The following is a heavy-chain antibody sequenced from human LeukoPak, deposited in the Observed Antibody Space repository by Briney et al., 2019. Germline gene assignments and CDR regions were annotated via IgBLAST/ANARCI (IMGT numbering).Heavy chain of an antibody. V-gene: IGHV3-23*01. D-gene: IGHD3-10*01. CDR2: ISGSGGST. J-gene: IGHJ3*02. Sequence: GGSLRLSCAASGFTLSSYAMSWVRQAPGKGLEWVSAISGSGGSTYYADSVKGRFTISRNNSKNTLYLKMNSLKAEDTAVYYCAKEDMVRGVIGGVGAFDIWGQGTMVTVSS. CDR3: AKEDMVRGVIGGVGAFDI. CDR1: GFTLSSYA.